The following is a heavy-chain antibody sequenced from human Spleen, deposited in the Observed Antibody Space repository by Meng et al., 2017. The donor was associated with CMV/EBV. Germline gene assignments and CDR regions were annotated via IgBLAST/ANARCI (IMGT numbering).Heavy chain of an antibody. V-gene: IGHV2-5*02. CDR3: AHKVPTTGNCFDP. Sequence: QITLKESGPTLLKPTQTLTLTCTYSGLAFGTSGVGVGWIRQSPGKALEWLALIYWDDDKRYSPSLKNRLTITKDTSKNQVVLTVTNMDPVDTGTYYCAHKVPTTGNCFDPWGQGTLVTVSS. CDR2: IYWDDDK. CDR1: GLAFGTSGVG. D-gene: IGHD1-1*01. J-gene: IGHJ5*02.